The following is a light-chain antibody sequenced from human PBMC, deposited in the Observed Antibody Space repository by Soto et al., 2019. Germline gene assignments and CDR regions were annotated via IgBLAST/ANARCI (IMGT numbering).Light chain of an antibody. CDR1: QSVTSNF. V-gene: IGKV3-20*01. CDR2: GAS. Sequence: ENVLTQSPGTLSLSPGERATLSCRASQSVTSNFLAWYQQKPGQAPRLLIYGASTRAAGVPDRFSGSGSGTAFTLTITRLEPEDFAVYYCQQYGRSPLLYTFGQGTKL. J-gene: IGKJ2*01. CDR3: QQYGRSPLLYT.